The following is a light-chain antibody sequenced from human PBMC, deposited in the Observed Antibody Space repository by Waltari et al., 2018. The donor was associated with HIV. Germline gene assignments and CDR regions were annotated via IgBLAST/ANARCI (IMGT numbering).Light chain of an antibody. J-gene: IGKJ3*01. Sequence: EIVMTQSPATLSVSPGERATLSCRASQSVSSNLAWYQQKPGQAPRLLIYGASTRAAGVQARFSVSGSGTEFTLTISSLQSEDFAVYYCQQYNNWHAFGPGTKVDIK. CDR1: QSVSSN. CDR2: GAS. V-gene: IGKV3-15*01. CDR3: QQYNNWHA.